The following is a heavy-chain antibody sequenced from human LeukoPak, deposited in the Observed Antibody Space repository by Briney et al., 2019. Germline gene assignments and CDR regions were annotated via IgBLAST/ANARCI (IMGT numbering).Heavy chain of an antibody. Sequence: GGSLRLSCAASGFTFSSYWMSWVRQAPGKGLEWVANINQDGSEKYYVDSVKGRFTISRDNSKNTLYLQMNSLRAEDTGVYYCAKDLSSGSRRAYWGQGTLVTVSS. D-gene: IGHD6-19*01. CDR1: GFTFSSYW. CDR3: AKDLSSGSRRAY. CDR2: INQDGSEK. J-gene: IGHJ4*02. V-gene: IGHV3-7*01.